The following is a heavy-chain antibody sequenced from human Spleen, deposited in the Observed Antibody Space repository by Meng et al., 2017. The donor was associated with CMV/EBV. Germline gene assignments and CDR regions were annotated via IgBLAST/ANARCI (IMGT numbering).Heavy chain of an antibody. CDR2: ISSRSSYI. V-gene: IGHV3-21*01. J-gene: IGHJ4*02. Sequence: GGSLRLSCAASGFTFSSYSTNWVRQAPGKGLAWVSSISSRSSYIFDADSVKGRFTISRDNAKNSLYLQMNSLRAEDTAVYYCARVGVSSGYYSLDYWGQGTLVTVSS. CDR3: ARVGVSSGYYSLDY. D-gene: IGHD3-22*01. CDR1: GFTFSSYS.